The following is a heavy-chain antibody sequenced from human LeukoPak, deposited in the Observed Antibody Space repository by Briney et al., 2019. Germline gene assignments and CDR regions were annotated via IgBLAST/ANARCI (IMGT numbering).Heavy chain of an antibody. CDR2: ISAYNGNT. V-gene: IGHV1-18*01. Sequence: ASVKVSCKASGYTFTSYGISWVRQAPGQGLEWTGWISAYNGNTNYAQKVQGRVTMTTDTSTSTAYMELRSLRSDDTAVYYCAREETHHVYYGMDVWGQGTMVIVSS. D-gene: IGHD1-14*01. CDR3: AREETHHVYYGMDV. CDR1: GYTFTSYG. J-gene: IGHJ6*02.